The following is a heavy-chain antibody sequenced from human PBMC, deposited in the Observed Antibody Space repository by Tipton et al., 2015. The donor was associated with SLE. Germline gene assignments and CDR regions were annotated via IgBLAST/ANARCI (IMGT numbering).Heavy chain of an antibody. CDR2: IYYSGSP. D-gene: IGHD3-10*01. V-gene: IGHV4-59*01. CDR3: ASAGHMTRGVRNPFDM. CDR1: SGSISSYY. Sequence: TLSLTCTASSGSISSYYWSWIRQPPGKGLEWIGYIYYSGSPNYNPSLKSRVTMSLDTSKNQFSLKLSSVTAADTAVYYCASAGHMTRGVRNPFDMWGQGTMGTVSS. J-gene: IGHJ3*02.